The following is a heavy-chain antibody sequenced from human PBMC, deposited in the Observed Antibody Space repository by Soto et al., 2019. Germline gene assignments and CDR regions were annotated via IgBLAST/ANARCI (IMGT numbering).Heavy chain of an antibody. Sequence: EVQLVESGGGLVQPGGSLRLSCAASGFTFSSYWMNWVRQAPGKGLEWVTNINEDGSDKYYVDSVKGRFTISRDNAKNSLYLQMDSLRAEDTAVYYCAWRRSVGSRTIFDSWGQGTLVTVSS. V-gene: IGHV3-7*01. CDR1: GFTFSSYW. D-gene: IGHD2-15*01. CDR3: AWRRSVGSRTIFDS. J-gene: IGHJ4*02. CDR2: INEDGSDK.